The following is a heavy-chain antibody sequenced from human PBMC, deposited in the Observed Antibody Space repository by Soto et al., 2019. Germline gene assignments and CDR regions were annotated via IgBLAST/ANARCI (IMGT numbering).Heavy chain of an antibody. V-gene: IGHV4-39*02. CDR2: IYYSGST. CDR3: AIELRGKRFFDY. Sequence: PSETLSLTCTVSGGSISSSSYYWGWIRQPPGKGLEWIGSIYYSGSTYYNPSLKSRVTISVDTSKNQFSLKLSSVTAADTAVYYCAIELRGKRFFDYWGQGTLVTVSS. J-gene: IGHJ4*02. CDR1: GGSISSSSYY. D-gene: IGHD4-17*01.